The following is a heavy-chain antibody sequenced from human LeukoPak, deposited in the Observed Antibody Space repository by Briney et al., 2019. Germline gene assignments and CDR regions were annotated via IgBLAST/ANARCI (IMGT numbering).Heavy chain of an antibody. CDR1: GYTFTSYG. Sequence: GASVKVSCKASGYTFTSYGISWVRQAPGQGLEWMGWISAYSGNRNYAQKLQGRVTMTTDTSTSTAYMELRSLRSDDTAVYYCARDLHDFWSGYYITPEGDYWGQGTLVTVSS. J-gene: IGHJ4*02. CDR2: ISAYSGNR. CDR3: ARDLHDFWSGYYITPEGDY. D-gene: IGHD3-3*01. V-gene: IGHV1-18*01.